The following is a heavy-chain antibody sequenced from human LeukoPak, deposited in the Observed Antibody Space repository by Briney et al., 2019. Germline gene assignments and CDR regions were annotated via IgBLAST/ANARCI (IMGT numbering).Heavy chain of an antibody. J-gene: IGHJ6*02. CDR2: ISSSGSTI. Sequence: GGSLRLSCAASGFTFRDYYMSWIRQAPGKGLEWVSYISSSGSTIYYADSVKGRFTISRDNAKNSLYLQMNSLRAEDTAVYYCASYGSGSFTKGIYYYYGTDVWGQGTTVTVSS. CDR3: ASYGSGSFTKGIYYYYGTDV. V-gene: IGHV3-11*01. CDR1: GFTFRDYY. D-gene: IGHD3-10*01.